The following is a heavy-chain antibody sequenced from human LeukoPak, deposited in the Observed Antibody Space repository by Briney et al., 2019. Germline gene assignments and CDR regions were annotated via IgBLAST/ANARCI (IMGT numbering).Heavy chain of an antibody. CDR2: IDPRSGGT. CDR1: GYTFTDYY. D-gene: IGHD2-2*02. CDR3: TSSDYTSSDY. Sequence: VASVKLSCKASGYTFTDYYMHWVRQAPGQGLEWMGWIDPRSGGTNFARKFQGRVTMTRDTSISTAYMELSRLTSDDTAVYYCTSSDYTSSDYWGQGTLVTVSS. V-gene: IGHV1-2*02. J-gene: IGHJ4*02.